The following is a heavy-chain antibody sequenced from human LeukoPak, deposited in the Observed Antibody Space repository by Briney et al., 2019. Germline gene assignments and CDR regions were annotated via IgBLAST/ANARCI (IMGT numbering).Heavy chain of an antibody. D-gene: IGHD2-2*01. CDR3: ARVSGCSGTSCPSGFVDS. CDR1: GGTFSNYV. J-gene: IGHJ4*02. V-gene: IGHV1-69*01. Sequence: SVKVSCKASGGTFSNYVVGWVRQAPGQGLEWMGGVIPLFGSAKYAQKFQGRVTIVADESTSTAYMELSSLRSDDTAVYYCARVSGCSGTSCPSGFVDSWGQGTLVTVSS. CDR2: VIPLFGSA.